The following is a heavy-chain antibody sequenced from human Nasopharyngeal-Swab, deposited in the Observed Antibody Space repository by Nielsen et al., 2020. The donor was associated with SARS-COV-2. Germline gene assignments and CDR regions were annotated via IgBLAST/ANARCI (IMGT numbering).Heavy chain of an antibody. CDR3: ASTGRELSNYFDY. CDR2: IIPILGTA. Sequence: WVRQAPGQGLEWMGGIIPILGTANYAQKFQGRVTITADESTSTAYMELSSLRSEDTAVYYCASTGRELSNYFDYWGQGTLVTVSS. D-gene: IGHD3-16*02. V-gene: IGHV1-69*01. J-gene: IGHJ4*02.